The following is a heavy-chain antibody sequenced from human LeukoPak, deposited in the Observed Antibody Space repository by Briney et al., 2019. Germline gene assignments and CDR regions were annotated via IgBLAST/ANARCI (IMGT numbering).Heavy chain of an antibody. J-gene: IGHJ4*02. Sequence: ASVNVSCKVSGYTLTELSMHWVRQAPGKGLEWMGGFDPEDGETIYAQKFQGRVTMTEDTSTDTAYMELSSLRSEDTAVYYCATGRGGGYDILTGYYWDDYWGQGTLVTVSS. CDR3: ATGRGGGYDILTGYYWDDY. CDR1: GYTLTELS. CDR2: FDPEDGET. D-gene: IGHD3-9*01. V-gene: IGHV1-24*01.